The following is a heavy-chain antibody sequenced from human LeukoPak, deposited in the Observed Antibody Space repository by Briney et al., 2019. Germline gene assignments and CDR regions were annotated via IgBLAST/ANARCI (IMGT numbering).Heavy chain of an antibody. Sequence: ASVKVSCKASGYTFTRYHMHWVRQAPGHGQGWMGWMNPNSGGTNYAQKFQGRVTMTSDTSISTAYMELSRLRSDDTAVYYCARDPTSDIAVAGNFDYWGQGTLVTVSS. D-gene: IGHD6-19*01. V-gene: IGHV1-2*02. CDR3: ARDPTSDIAVAGNFDY. CDR1: GYTFTRYH. J-gene: IGHJ4*02. CDR2: MNPNSGGT.